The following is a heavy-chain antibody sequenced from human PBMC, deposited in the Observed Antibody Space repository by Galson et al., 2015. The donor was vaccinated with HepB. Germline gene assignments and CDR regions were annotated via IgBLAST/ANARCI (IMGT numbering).Heavy chain of an antibody. D-gene: IGHD3-16*01. CDR1: GFTFDDYA. J-gene: IGHJ4*02. Sequence: SLRLSCAASGFTFDDYAMHWVRQAPGKGLEWVSGISWNSGSIGYADSVKGRFTISRDNAKNSLYLQMNSLRAEDTALYYCAKEMGGWGQGTLVTVSS. V-gene: IGHV3-9*01. CDR3: AKEMGG. CDR2: ISWNSGSI.